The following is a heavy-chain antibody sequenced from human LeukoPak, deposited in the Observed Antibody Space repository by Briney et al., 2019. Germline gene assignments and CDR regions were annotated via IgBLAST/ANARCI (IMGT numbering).Heavy chain of an antibody. Sequence: PGGSLRLSCAASGFTFSSYGMSWVRQAPGKGLEWVSAISGSGGSTYYADSVKGRFTISRDNSKNTLYLQMNSLTAEDTAVYYCAKDQGSGYGNWGQGTLVTVSS. D-gene: IGHD5-12*01. CDR1: GFTFSSYG. V-gene: IGHV3-23*01. CDR2: ISGSGGST. CDR3: AKDQGSGYGN. J-gene: IGHJ4*02.